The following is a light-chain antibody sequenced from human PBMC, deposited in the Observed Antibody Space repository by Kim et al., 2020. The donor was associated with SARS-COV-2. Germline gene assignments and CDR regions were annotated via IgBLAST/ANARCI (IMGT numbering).Light chain of an antibody. J-gene: IGLJ2*01. CDR3: GTWDSGMGIVV. Sequence: QSVLTQPPSVSAAPGEKVTISCSGTITNVGNYYVSCYQQLPAAAPQLLIYYNNRRRSDIPHRFSGSTYATAATLGITGAQTGEEADYYCGTWDSGMGIVVFGGGTQLTVL. CDR1: ITNVGNYY. V-gene: IGLV1-51*01. CDR2: YNN.